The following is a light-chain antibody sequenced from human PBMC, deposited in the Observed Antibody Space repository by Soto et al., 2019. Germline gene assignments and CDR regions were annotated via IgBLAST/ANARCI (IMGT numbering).Light chain of an antibody. CDR3: RSYTTSSVV. V-gene: IGLV2-14*03. CDR1: SSDVGAYIS. Sequence: QSALNQPASVSGSPGQSITISCTGTSSDVGAYISVSWYQHHPGKDPILMIYAVSNRPSEVYNRFSGSKSGNTASLTISGLQAESEADYDCRSYTTSSVVFGGGTQLNVL. CDR2: AVS. J-gene: IGLJ2*01.